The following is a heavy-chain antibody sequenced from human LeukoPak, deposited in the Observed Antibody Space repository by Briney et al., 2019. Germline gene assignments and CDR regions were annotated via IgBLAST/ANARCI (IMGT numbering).Heavy chain of an antibody. V-gene: IGHV4-34*01. D-gene: IGHD2-15*01. J-gene: IGHJ4*02. CDR2: INHSGST. Sequence: SETLSLTCAVYGGSFSGYYWSWIRQPPGKGLEWIGEINHSGSTNYNPSLKSRVTISVDTSNNQFSLKLSFGAAAGTAGVYCAGHYCSGGRRPTGLFDYWGQGTLVTVSS. CDR3: AGHYCSGGRRPTGLFDY. CDR1: GGSFSGYY.